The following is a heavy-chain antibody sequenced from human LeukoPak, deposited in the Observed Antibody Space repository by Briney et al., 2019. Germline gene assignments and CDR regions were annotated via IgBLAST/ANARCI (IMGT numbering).Heavy chain of an antibody. J-gene: IGHJ4*02. CDR3: ARGSEDIVVVVAAHFDY. D-gene: IGHD2-15*01. CDR2: IYYSGST. Sequence: SETLSLTCTVSGGSISSSSYYWGWIRQPPGKGLEWIGSIYYSGSTYYNPSLKSRVTISVDTSKNQFSLKLSSVTAADTAVYYCARGSEDIVVVVAAHFDYWGQGTLVTVSS. CDR1: GGSISSSSYY. V-gene: IGHV4-39*07.